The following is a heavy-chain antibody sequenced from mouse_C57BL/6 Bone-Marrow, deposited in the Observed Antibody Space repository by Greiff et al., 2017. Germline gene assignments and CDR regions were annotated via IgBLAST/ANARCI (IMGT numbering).Heavy chain of an antibody. J-gene: IGHJ2*01. Sequence: QVQLQQPGAELVRPGTSVKLSCKASGYTFTSYWMHWVKQRPGQGLEWIGVIDPSDSYTNYNQKFKGKATLTVDTSSSTAYMQLSSLTSEDSAVXYCARRGELTGTFDYWGQGTTLTVSS. V-gene: IGHV1-59*01. CDR1: GYTFTSYW. CDR3: ARRGELTGTFDY. CDR2: IDPSDSYT. D-gene: IGHD4-1*01.